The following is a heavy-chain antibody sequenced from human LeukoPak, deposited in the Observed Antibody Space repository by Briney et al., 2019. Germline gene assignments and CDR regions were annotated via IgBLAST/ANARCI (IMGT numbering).Heavy chain of an antibody. Sequence: SETLSLTCTVSGGSISSSSYYWGWIRQPPGKGLEWIGSIYYSGSTNYNPSLKSRVTISVDTSKNQFSLKLSSVTAADTAVYYCARAAAGTFWDYYGMDVWGQGTTVTVSS. J-gene: IGHJ6*02. CDR3: ARAAAGTFWDYYGMDV. V-gene: IGHV4-39*07. CDR1: GGSISSSSYY. D-gene: IGHD6-13*01. CDR2: IYYSGST.